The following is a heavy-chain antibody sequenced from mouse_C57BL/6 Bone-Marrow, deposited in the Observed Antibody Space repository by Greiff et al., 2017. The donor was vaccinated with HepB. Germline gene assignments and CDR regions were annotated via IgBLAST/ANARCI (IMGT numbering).Heavy chain of an antibody. CDR2: IYPGDGDT. CDR3: AFYDYDWFAY. Sequence: VMLVESGPELVKPGASVKISCKASGYAFSSSWMNWVKQRPGKGLEWIGRIYPGDGDTNYNGKFKGKATLTADKSSSTAYMQLSSLTSEDSAVYFCAFYDYDWFAYWGQGTLVTVSA. D-gene: IGHD2-4*01. CDR1: GYAFSSSW. V-gene: IGHV1-82*01. J-gene: IGHJ3*01.